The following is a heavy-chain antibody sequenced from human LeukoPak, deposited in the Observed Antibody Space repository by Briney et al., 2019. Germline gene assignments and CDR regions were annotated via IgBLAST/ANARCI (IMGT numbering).Heavy chain of an antibody. V-gene: IGHV3-7*01. CDR3: AKPITFGGVIVN. CDR2: IKQDGSEK. Sequence: GGSLRLSCAASGFTFSNYWMSWVRQAPGKGLEWVANIKQDGSEKYYVDSVKGRFTISRDNAKNSLYLQMNSLRAEDTAVYYCAKPITFGGVIVNWGQGTLVTVSS. D-gene: IGHD3-16*02. J-gene: IGHJ4*02. CDR1: GFTFSNYW.